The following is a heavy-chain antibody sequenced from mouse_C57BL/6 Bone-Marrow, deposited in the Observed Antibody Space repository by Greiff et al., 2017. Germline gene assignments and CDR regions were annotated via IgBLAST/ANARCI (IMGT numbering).Heavy chain of an antibody. CDR2: LATSASYT. J-gene: IGHJ3*01. V-gene: IGHV1-59*01. Sequence: QVQLQQPGAELVRPGTSVQLSSKASGYTFTSSWMHWVKQRPGQGLEWIGVLATSASYTNYNQKFKGKATLTVDTSSSTAYMQLSSLTSEDSAVYYCARGGIITPWFAYWGQGTLVTVSA. CDR3: ARGGIITPWFAY. CDR1: GYTFTSSW. D-gene: IGHD1-1*01.